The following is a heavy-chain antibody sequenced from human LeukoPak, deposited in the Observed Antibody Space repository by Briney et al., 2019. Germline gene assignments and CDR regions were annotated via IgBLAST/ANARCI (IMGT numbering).Heavy chain of an antibody. J-gene: IGHJ4*02. CDR2: IYHSRRT. D-gene: IGHD5-24*01. Sequence: PSETLSLTCTVSGYSISSCYYWGWIRQPPGKGLELICSIYHSRRTFYNPSLKSRVTISVDTSKNEFSLQLTSCTAADTGVYYCARLYLKATRFDYWGQGTLVTVSS. CDR3: ARLYLKATRFDY. CDR1: GYSISSCYY. V-gene: IGHV4-38-2*02.